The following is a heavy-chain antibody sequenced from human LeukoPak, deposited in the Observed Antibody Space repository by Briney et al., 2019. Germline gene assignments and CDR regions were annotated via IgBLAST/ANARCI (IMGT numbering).Heavy chain of an antibody. V-gene: IGHV4-34*01. D-gene: IGHD7-27*01. J-gene: IGHJ4*02. Sequence: SETLSLTCTVSGGSISGYYWSWIRQPPGKGLEWIGEINHSGSTNYNPSLKSRVTISVDTSKNQFSLKLSSVTAADTAVYYCARGQGWGSGYYFDYWGQGTLVTVSS. CDR2: INHSGST. CDR3: ARGQGWGSGYYFDY. CDR1: GGSISGYY.